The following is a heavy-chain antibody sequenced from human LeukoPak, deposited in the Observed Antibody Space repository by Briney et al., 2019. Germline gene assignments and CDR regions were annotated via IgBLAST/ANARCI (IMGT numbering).Heavy chain of an antibody. Sequence: SETLSLTCTVSGGSISSYYWSWIRQPAGKGLEWIGRIYTSGSTNYNPSLKSRVTMSVDTSKNQFSLKLSSVTAADTAVYYCARDSCSSTSCYKYNWFDPWGRGTLVTVSS. CDR1: GGSISSYY. CDR3: ARDSCSSTSCYKYNWFDP. CDR2: IYTSGST. J-gene: IGHJ5*02. D-gene: IGHD2-2*02. V-gene: IGHV4-4*07.